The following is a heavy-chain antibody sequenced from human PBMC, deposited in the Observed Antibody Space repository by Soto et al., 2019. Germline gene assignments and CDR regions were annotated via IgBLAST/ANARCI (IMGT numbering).Heavy chain of an antibody. D-gene: IGHD5-12*01. CDR1: GDSVSSESAA. V-gene: IGHV6-1*01. Sequence: PSQPVSLPCSISGDSVSSESAACKCISHSSWRGLEWLGRTYYRYKWYNDYEVSVKSRIAINPDTSKNKFSLQLNSVTPEDTAVYYCARAPNVDIVAMIDYWGQGNLVTVSS. CDR2: TYYRYKWYN. CDR3: ARAPNVDIVAMIDY. J-gene: IGHJ4*02.